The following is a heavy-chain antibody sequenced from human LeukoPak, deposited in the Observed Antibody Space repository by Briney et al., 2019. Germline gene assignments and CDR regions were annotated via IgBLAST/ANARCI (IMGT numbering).Heavy chain of an antibody. J-gene: IGHJ4*02. CDR2: IYYSGKT. D-gene: IGHD6-19*01. Sequence: SETLSLTCTVSGGSISSDYWSWIRQPPGKGLEWIGYIYYSGKTNYNPSLKSRVTISVDTSKNQFSLQLNSVTAADTPVYYGPRYAYGSGPFDSWGQGTLITVSS. CDR1: GGSISSDY. CDR3: PRYAYGSGPFDS. V-gene: IGHV4-59*01.